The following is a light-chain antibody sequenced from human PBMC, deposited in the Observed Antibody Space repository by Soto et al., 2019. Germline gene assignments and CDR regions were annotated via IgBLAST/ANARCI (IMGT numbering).Light chain of an antibody. J-gene: IGKJ5*01. Sequence: EKVMWQSLATLSVSPGDRATLSCRASQSVGSDLAWYQQKRGQAPRLLIYGASTRATGIPARFSGSASGTEFTLTISGLQSEDFAVYYCQQYKNWPPITFGQGTRLEIK. CDR2: GAS. CDR1: QSVGSD. CDR3: QQYKNWPPIT. V-gene: IGKV3-15*01.